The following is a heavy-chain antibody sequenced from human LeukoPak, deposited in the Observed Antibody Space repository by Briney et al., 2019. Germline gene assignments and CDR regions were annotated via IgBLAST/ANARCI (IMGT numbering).Heavy chain of an antibody. CDR1: GFRFSDYY. CDR2: IGSSSSTT. CDR3: ASDPSKDVYNHGWFDP. D-gene: IGHD5-24*01. J-gene: IGHJ5*02. Sequence: GGSLRLSCAASGFRFSDYYMSWIRQAPGKGLEWVSYIGSSSSTTYYADSVKGRFTISRDNTRKSLYLQMNSLRAEDTAVYYCASDPSKDVYNHGWFDPWGQGTLVTVSS. V-gene: IGHV3-11*04.